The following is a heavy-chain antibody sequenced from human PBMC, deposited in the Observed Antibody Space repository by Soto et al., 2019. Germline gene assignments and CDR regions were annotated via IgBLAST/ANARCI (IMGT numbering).Heavy chain of an antibody. CDR2: IYYSGST. CDR1: GGSIRSGGYY. V-gene: IGHV4-31*03. J-gene: IGHJ5*02. CDR3: ARDKSYCTNGVCQGGWFHP. Sequence: QVQLQESGPGLVKPSQTLSLTCTVSGGSIRSGGYYWSWIRQHPGKGLEWIGYIYYSGSTSYNPSLKSRVTISVDTSKYQFSLKLSSVTAADTAVYYCARDKSYCTNGVCQGGWFHPWGQGTLVTVSS. D-gene: IGHD2-8*01.